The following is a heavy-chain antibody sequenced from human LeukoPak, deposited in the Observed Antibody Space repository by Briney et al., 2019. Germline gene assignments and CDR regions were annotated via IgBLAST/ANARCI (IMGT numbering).Heavy chain of an antibody. CDR1: GFTFTSYG. CDR2: ISYDGSNK. CDR3: ARGFDCGGDCPFDY. V-gene: IGHV3-30-3*01. D-gene: IGHD2-21*02. J-gene: IGHJ4*02. Sequence: GGSLRLSCAASGFTFTSYGIMWVRQAPGKGLEWVAVISYDGSNKYYADSVKGRFTISRDNSKNTLYLQMNSLRAEDAAVYYCARGFDCGGDCPFDYWGQGTLVTVSS.